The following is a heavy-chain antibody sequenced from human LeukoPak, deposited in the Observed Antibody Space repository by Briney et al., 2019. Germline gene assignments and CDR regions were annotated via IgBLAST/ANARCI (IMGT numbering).Heavy chain of an antibody. CDR3: ARDSVHGGNSFWDS. V-gene: IGHV1-18*01. D-gene: IGHD4-23*01. CDR1: GYTFSKYG. CDR2: ISADNGTT. J-gene: IGHJ5*01. Sequence: ASVKVSCKTSGYTFSKYGLSWVRQAPGQGPEWMGWISADNGTTHYAQKFQGRVTLTTDTSTSTGYMELRSLRLDDSAVFYCARDSVHGGNSFWDSWGQGTLVTVSS.